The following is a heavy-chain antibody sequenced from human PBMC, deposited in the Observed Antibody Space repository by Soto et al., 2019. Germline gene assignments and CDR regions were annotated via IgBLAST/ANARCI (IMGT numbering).Heavy chain of an antibody. D-gene: IGHD6-19*01. CDR2: INPHSGDT. Sequence: QVQLVQSGAAVKNPGASVKGSYKTSGDTFTGYYMHWVRQAPGQGLEWMGWINPHSGDTDYAQTFQGRVTMTRDTSISTAYMELSRLRSNDTAFYYCARGYSTGWYSSVFFDYWGQGTLVTVSS. V-gene: IGHV1-2*02. J-gene: IGHJ4*02. CDR1: GDTFTGYY. CDR3: ARGYSTGWYSSVFFDY.